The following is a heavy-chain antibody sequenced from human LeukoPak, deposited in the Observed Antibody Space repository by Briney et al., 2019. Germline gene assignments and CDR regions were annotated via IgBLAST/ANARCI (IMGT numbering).Heavy chain of an antibody. V-gene: IGHV4-30-4*01. J-gene: IGHJ4*02. CDR2: VYDSWNN. Sequence: SQTLSLTCTVSGDSINSGNSHWTWIRQPPGKGLEWLGSVYDSWNNYYNPSLESRITMSVDTSKNQYSLELSSVIAADTAVYYCASYFVGNGGRGYWGQGALVTVSS. CDR3: ASYFVGNGGRGY. CDR1: GDSINSGNSH. D-gene: IGHD3-10*02.